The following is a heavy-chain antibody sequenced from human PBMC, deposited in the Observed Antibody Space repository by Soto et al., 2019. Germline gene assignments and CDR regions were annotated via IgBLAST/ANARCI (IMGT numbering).Heavy chain of an antibody. J-gene: IGHJ5*02. Sequence: GGSLRLSCAASGFTFSSYGMHWVRQAPGKGLEWVAVIWYDGSNKYYADSVKGRFTISRDNSKNTLYLQMNSLRADDTAVFYCARDYQKDFDILTGPFFWFDPWGQGTLVTVSS. CDR3: ARDYQKDFDILTGPFFWFDP. D-gene: IGHD3-9*01. V-gene: IGHV3-33*01. CDR1: GFTFSSYG. CDR2: IWYDGSNK.